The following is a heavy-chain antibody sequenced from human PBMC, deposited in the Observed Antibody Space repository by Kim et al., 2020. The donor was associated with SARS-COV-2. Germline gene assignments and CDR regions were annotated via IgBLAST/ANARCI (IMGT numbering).Heavy chain of an antibody. Sequence: RPNYTQSPKRRVTISVDPSKNQFSLKRSSVTAADTAVYYCARVVGTGFDSWGQGTLVTVSS. V-gene: IGHV4-34*01. CDR2: RP. CDR3: ARVVGTGFDS. J-gene: IGHJ4*02. D-gene: IGHD3-10*01.